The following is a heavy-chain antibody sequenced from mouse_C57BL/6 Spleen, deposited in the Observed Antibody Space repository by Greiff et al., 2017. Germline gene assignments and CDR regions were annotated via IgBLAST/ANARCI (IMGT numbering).Heavy chain of an antibody. CDR1: GFSLTSYG. V-gene: IGHV2-2*01. CDR2: IWSGGST. CDR3: AAKRAGTYYYAMDY. Sequence: VKLMESGPGLVQPSQSLSITCTVSGFSLTSYGVHWVRQSPGKGLEWLGVIWSGGSTDYNAAFISRLSISKDNSKSQVFFKMTSLQADDTAIYYCAAKRAGTYYYAMDYWGQGTSVTVSS. J-gene: IGHJ4*01. D-gene: IGHD3-3*01.